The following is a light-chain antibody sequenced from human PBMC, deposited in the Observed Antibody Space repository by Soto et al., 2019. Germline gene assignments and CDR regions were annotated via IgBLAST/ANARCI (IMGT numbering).Light chain of an antibody. CDR3: VSYRPPGTYV. Sequence: QSALTQPASVSGSLGQSITISFTGTSGDLPEYDSVSWYQHRPGEAPELKIFDVTYRPSGVSDRFSGSQSGNTASLAISGLQGEDEAEYYCVSYRPPGTYVFGPGTKLTVL. J-gene: IGLJ1*01. CDR1: SGDLPEYDS. CDR2: DVT. V-gene: IGLV2-14*03.